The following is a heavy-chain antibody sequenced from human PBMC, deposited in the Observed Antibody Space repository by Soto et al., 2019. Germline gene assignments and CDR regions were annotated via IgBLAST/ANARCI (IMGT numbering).Heavy chain of an antibody. CDR1: GGSISSGGYY. J-gene: IGHJ3*02. CDR3: ARGPTYYDFWSGYYSRGTDAFDI. V-gene: IGHV4-31*03. D-gene: IGHD3-3*01. CDR2: IYYSGST. Sequence: SETLSLTCTVSGGSISSGGYYWSWIRQHPGKGLEWIGYIYYSGSTYYNPSLKSRVTITVDTSKNQFSLKLSSVTAADTAVYYCARGPTYYDFWSGYYSRGTDAFDIWGQGTMVTVSS.